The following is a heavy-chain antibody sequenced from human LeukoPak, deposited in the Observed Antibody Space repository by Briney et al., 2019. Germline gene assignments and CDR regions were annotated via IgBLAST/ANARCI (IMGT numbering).Heavy chain of an antibody. J-gene: IGHJ4*02. CDR3: ARDGVWFGELLRD. CDR2: IYSGGST. CDR1: GFTVSSKY. Sequence: GGSLRLSCAASGFTVSSKYMSWVRQAPGKGLEWVSVIYSGGSTYYADSVKGRFTISRDNSKNTLYLQMNSLRAEDTAVYYCARDGVWFGELLRDWGQGTLVTVSS. D-gene: IGHD3-10*01. V-gene: IGHV3-53*01.